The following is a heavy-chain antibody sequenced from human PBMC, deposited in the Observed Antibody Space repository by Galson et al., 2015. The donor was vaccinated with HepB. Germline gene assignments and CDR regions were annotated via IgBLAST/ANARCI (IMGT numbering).Heavy chain of an antibody. J-gene: IGHJ4*02. Sequence: QSGAEVKKPGESLRISCKGSGYSFTSYWITWVRQMPGKGLEWMGRIDPSDSYTNYSPSFQGHVAISADKSISTAYLQWSSLKASDTAMYYCARRIDSSGWYGPLHYWGQGTLVTASS. CDR2: IDPSDSYT. V-gene: IGHV5-10-1*01. CDR3: ARRIDSSGWYGPLHY. CDR1: GYSFTSYW. D-gene: IGHD6-19*01.